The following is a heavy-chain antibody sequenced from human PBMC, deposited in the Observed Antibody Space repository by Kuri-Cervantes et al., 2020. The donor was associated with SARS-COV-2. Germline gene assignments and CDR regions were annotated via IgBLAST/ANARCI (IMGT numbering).Heavy chain of an antibody. Sequence: LSLTCAASGFTFSSYGMHWVRQAPGKGLEWVAVIWYGGSNKYYADSVKGRFTISRDNSKNTLYLQMNSLRAEDTAVYYCAKEEYCGGDCSLGYFDYWGQGTLVTVSS. CDR1: GFTFSSYG. J-gene: IGHJ4*02. CDR2: IWYGGSNK. D-gene: IGHD2-21*01. CDR3: AKEEYCGGDCSLGYFDY. V-gene: IGHV3-33*06.